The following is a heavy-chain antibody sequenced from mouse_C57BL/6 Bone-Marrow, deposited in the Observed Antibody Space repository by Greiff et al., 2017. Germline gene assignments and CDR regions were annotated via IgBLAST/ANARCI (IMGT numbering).Heavy chain of an antibody. Sequence: QVQLQQPGAELVKPGASVKLSCKASGYTFTSYWMHWVKQRPGRGLEWIGRIDPNSGGTKYNEKFKSKATLTVDKPSSTAYMQLSILTSEDSAVYYCAKGGGGIYYCSSYSHWYFDVWGTGTTVTVSS. D-gene: IGHD1-1*01. CDR3: AKGGGGIYYCSSYSHWYFDV. CDR1: GYTFTSYW. V-gene: IGHV1-72*01. J-gene: IGHJ1*03. CDR2: IDPNSGGT.